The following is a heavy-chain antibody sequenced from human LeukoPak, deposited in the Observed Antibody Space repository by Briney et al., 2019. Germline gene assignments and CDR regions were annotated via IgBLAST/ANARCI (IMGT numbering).Heavy chain of an antibody. D-gene: IGHD3-10*01. Sequence: GGSLRLSCVASGFTFNTYAMNWVRQAPGKGLEWVSYISSSGSTIYYADSVKGRFTISRDNAKNSLYLQMNSLRAEDTAVYYCARGRSGYYNYGMDVWGQGTTVTVSS. CDR3: ARGRSGYYNYGMDV. V-gene: IGHV3-48*01. CDR2: ISSSGSTI. J-gene: IGHJ6*02. CDR1: GFTFNTYA.